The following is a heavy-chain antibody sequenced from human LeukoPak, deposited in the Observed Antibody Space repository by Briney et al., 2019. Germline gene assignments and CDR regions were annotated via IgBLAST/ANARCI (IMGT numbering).Heavy chain of an antibody. CDR1: GFTVSSNY. D-gene: IGHD3-10*01. Sequence: GGSLRLSCAASGFTVSSNYMSWVRQAPGKGLEWVSVIYSGGSTYYADSVKGRFTISRDNSKNTLYLQMNSLRAEDTAVYYCASPGSVYGSGSYYNEPLDYWGQGTLVTVSS. V-gene: IGHV3-66*01. CDR3: ASPGSVYGSGSYYNEPLDY. CDR2: IYSGGST. J-gene: IGHJ4*02.